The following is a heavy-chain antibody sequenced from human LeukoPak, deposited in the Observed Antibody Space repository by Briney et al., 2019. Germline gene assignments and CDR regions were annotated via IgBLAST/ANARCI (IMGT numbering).Heavy chain of an antibody. D-gene: IGHD6-13*01. Sequence: ASVKVSCKASGYTFTGYYMHWVRQAPGQGLEWMGWINPNSGGTNYAQKFQGRVTMTRDTPISTAYMELSRLRSDDTAVYYCARGDSSSWYVGRFDYWGQGTLVTVSS. J-gene: IGHJ4*02. CDR1: GYTFTGYY. V-gene: IGHV1-2*02. CDR2: INPNSGGT. CDR3: ARGDSSSWYVGRFDY.